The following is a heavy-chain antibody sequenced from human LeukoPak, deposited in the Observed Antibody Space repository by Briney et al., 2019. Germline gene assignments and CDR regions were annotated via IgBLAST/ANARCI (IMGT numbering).Heavy chain of an antibody. Sequence: SQTLSLTCTVSGGSISSGSYYWSWIRQPAGKGLEWIGRIYTSGSTNYNPSLKSRVTISVDTSKNRFSLKLSSVTAADTAVYYCARGTTPPGYYYYYMDVWGKGTTVTVSS. CDR3: ARGTTPPGYYYYYMDV. CDR2: IYTSGST. CDR1: GGSISSGSYY. J-gene: IGHJ6*03. D-gene: IGHD1-14*01. V-gene: IGHV4-61*02.